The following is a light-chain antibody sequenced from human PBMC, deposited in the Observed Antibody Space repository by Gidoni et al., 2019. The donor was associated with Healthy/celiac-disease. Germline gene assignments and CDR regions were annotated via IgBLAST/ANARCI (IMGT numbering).Light chain of an antibody. CDR2: SNN. V-gene: IGLV1-44*01. CDR1: SANIGSNT. CDR3: AAWDDSLNGWV. Sequence: QSGLTQPPSASGTHGKRVTISCSGSSANIGSNTVNWYQQLPGTAPKLLSYSNNQRPSGFPDRFSGSKSDTSASLAISGLQSEDEADYYCAAWDDSLNGWVFGGGTKLTVL. J-gene: IGLJ3*02.